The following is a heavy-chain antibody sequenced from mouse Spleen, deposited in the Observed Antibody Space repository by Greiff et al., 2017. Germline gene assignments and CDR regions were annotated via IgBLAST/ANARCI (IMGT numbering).Heavy chain of an antibody. J-gene: IGHJ3*01. V-gene: IGHV2-6*02. D-gene: IGHD1-1*01. CDR3: ARAYGSSYGFAY. CDR1: GFSLTSYG. CDR2: IWSDGST. Sequence: VKVVESGPGLVAPSQSLSITCTVSGFSLTSYGVHWVRQPPGKGLEWLVVIWSDGSTTYNSALKSRLSISKDNSKSQVFLKMNSLQTDDTAMYYCARAYGSSYGFAYWGQGTLVTVSA.